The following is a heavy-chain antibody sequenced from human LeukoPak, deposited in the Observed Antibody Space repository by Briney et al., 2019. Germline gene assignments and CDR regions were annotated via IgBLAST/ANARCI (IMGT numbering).Heavy chain of an antibody. V-gene: IGHV4-4*07. CDR3: ARDITMIGTSYYYGMDV. CDR1: GGSISSYY. Sequence: KPSETLSLTCTVSGGSISSYYWSWIRQPAGKGLEWIGRIYTSGSTNYNPSLKSRVTISVDTSKNQFSLKLSSVTAADTAVYYCARDITMIGTSYYYGMDVWGQGTTVTVSS. CDR2: IYTSGST. D-gene: IGHD3-22*01. J-gene: IGHJ6*02.